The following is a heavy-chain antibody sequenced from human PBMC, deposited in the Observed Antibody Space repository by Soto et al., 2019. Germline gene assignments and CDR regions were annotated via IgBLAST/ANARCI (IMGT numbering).Heavy chain of an antibody. D-gene: IGHD3-3*01. V-gene: IGHV1-69*13. CDR3: ARGARVVINYYYGMDV. J-gene: IGHJ6*02. Sequence: ASVKVSCKASGGTFSSYAISWVRQAPGQGLEWMGGIITIFGTANYAQKFQGRVTITADESTSTAYMELSSLRSEDTAVYYCARGARVVINYYYGMDVWGQGTTVTVSS. CDR1: GGTFSSYA. CDR2: IITIFGTA.